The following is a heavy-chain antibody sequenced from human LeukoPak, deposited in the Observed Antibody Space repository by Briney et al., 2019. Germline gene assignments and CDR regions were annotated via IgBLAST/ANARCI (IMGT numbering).Heavy chain of an antibody. Sequence: PSETLSLTCAVSGGSLSSDGYSWSWIRQPPAKGLDGIGFIYANQNTYYNPSFKSQHSLSLDTSKNQSALRLNSVPAADTAVYYCGGAHFWSGRLDPWGQGTLLTVSS. V-gene: IGHV4-30-4*07. CDR3: GGAHFWSGRLDP. J-gene: IGHJ5*02. CDR2: IYANQNT. CDR1: GGSLSSDGYS. D-gene: IGHD3-3*02.